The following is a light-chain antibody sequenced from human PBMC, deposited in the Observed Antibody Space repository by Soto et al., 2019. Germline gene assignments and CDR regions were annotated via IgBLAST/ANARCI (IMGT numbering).Light chain of an antibody. CDR3: QLYINGYT. V-gene: IGKV3-15*01. J-gene: IGKJ2*01. CDR2: SAS. CDR1: QSVSTS. Sequence: EVVMTQSPATLSVFPGQRVTLSCRASQSVSTSLAWYQQKPGQAPSLLIYSASTRATGIPARFSGSGSGTEFTLTISSLESEDFAVYNCQLYINGYTFGQGTKLEIK.